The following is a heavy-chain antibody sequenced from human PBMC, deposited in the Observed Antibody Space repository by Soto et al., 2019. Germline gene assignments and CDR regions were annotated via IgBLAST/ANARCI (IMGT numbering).Heavy chain of an antibody. CDR3: ARSQYSSSWYPVDH. Sequence: QVQLVESGGGVVQPGRSLRLSCAASGFTFSSHGMHWVRQAPGKGLEWVAVIYYDGSNKYYADSVKGRFTISRDNAKHTRYLQMDGLSAEDTAVFYCARSQYSSSWYPVDHWGQGTLVTVSS. CDR1: GFTFSSHG. V-gene: IGHV3-33*01. J-gene: IGHJ4*02. CDR2: IYYDGSNK. D-gene: IGHD6-13*01.